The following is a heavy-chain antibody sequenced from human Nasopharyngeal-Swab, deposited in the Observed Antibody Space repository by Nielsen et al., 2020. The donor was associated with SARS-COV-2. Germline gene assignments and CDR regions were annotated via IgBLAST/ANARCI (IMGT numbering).Heavy chain of an antibody. V-gene: IGHV3-23*01. J-gene: IGHJ4*02. CDR1: GFIFSNYA. CDR3: ATWIVGHFDH. D-gene: IGHD2-15*01. Sequence: GESLKISCAASGFIFSNYAISWVRQAPGGGLEWVSTVDYKEGVRTHYADSVKGLFTVSRDNSKNTAYLQMDSLRAEDTALYYCATWIVGHFDHWGQGAQVIVSS. CDR2: VDYKEGVRT.